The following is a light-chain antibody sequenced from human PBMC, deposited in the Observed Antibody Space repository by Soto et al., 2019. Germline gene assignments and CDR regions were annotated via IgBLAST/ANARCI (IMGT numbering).Light chain of an antibody. J-gene: IGKJ5*01. Sequence: DNVVHLSLVILSFSKKERATRSCRCIQSVSSSYLAWYQQKPGQAPRLLIYGASSRATGIPDRFSGSGSGTEFTLTISSLQSEHFAVYFCQQYNNLPPITFGPGTRLEIK. V-gene: IGKV3D-7*01. CDR2: GAS. CDR3: QQYNNLPPIT. CDR1: QSVSSSY.